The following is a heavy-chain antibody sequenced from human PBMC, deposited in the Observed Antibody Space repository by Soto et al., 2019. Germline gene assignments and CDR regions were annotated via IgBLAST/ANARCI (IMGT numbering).Heavy chain of an antibody. CDR3: AIYDSSGSRGFQH. CDR2: IYYSGST. D-gene: IGHD3-22*01. CDR1: GGSISSGGYY. Sequence: SETLSLTCTVSGGSISSGGYYWSWIRQHPGKGLEWIGYIYYSGSTYYNPSLKSRVTISVDTSKNQFSLKLSSVTAADTAVYYCAIYDSSGSRGFQHWGQGTLVTAPQ. V-gene: IGHV4-31*03. J-gene: IGHJ1*01.